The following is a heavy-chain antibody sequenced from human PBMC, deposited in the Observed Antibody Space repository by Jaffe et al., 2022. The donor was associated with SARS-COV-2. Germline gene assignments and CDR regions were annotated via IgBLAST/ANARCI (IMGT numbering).Heavy chain of an antibody. J-gene: IGHJ6*02. V-gene: IGHV4-39*01. CDR2: IYYSGST. CDR3: ARLTSRGNPFYYYYGMDV. CDR1: GGSISSSSYY. Sequence: QLQLQESGPGLVKPSETLSLTCTVSGGSISSSSYYWGWIRQPPGKGLEWIGSIYYSGSTYYNPSLKSRVTISVDTSKNQFSLKLSSVTAADTAVYYCARLTSRGNPFYYYYGMDVWGQGTTVTVSS. D-gene: IGHD2-15*01.